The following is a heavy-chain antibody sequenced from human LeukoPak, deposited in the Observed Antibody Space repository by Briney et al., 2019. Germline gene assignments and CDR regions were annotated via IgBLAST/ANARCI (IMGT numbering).Heavy chain of an antibody. D-gene: IGHD3-10*01. V-gene: IGHV3-23*01. CDR3: AKGDAYSSGSYFDY. CDR1: GFTFSSYA. CDR2: ISGRGDDT. Sequence: PGGSLRLSCAASGFTFSSYAMNWVRRAPGKGLEWVSSISGRGDDTYYADSVKGRFTISRDNSKNMLYLQMNSLRADDTAVYYCAKGDAYSSGSYFDYWGQGALVTASS. J-gene: IGHJ4*02.